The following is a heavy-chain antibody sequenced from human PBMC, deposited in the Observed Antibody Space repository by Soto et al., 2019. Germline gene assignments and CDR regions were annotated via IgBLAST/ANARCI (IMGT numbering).Heavy chain of an antibody. CDR1: GGSIRDYY. CDR3: ARLGGYYQAFDS. Sequence: PSETRSLTCTVSGGSIRDYYWGWIRQSPGKGLEWIGYIYYTGTTKYNPSLKSRVTISVDSSKNQFSLKLDSVTAADTAVYYCARLGGYYQAFDSWGQGTLVTVSS. J-gene: IGHJ4*02. D-gene: IGHD3-22*01. V-gene: IGHV4-59*08. CDR2: IYYTGTT.